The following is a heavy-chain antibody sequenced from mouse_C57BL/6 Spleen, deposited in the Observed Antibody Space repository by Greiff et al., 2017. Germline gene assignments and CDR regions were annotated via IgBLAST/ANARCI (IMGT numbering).Heavy chain of an antibody. CDR2: ISSGSSTI. CDR3: ARDLPRTGTRFAY. D-gene: IGHD2-1*01. J-gene: IGHJ3*01. V-gene: IGHV5-17*01. Sequence: EVKVVESGGGLVKPGGSLKLSCAASGFTFSDYGMHWVRQAPEKGLAWVAYISSGSSTIYYADTVKGRFTISRDNAKNTLFLQMTSLRSEDTAMYYCARDLPRTGTRFAYWGQGTLVTVSA. CDR1: GFTFSDYG.